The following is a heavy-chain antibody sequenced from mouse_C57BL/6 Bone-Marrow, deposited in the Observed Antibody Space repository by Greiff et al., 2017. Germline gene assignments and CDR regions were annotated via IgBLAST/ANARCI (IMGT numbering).Heavy chain of an antibody. Sequence: EVMLVESGPGLVKPSQTVFLTCTVTGISITTGNYRWSWIRQFPGNKLEWIGYIYYSGTITYNPSLTSRTTITRDTPKNQFFLEMNSLTAEDTATYYCARSPSYYGSSLWSFDVWGTGTTVTVSS. V-gene: IGHV3-5*01. CDR3: ARSPSYYGSSLWSFDV. J-gene: IGHJ1*03. D-gene: IGHD1-1*01. CDR2: IYYSGTI. CDR1: GISITTGNYR.